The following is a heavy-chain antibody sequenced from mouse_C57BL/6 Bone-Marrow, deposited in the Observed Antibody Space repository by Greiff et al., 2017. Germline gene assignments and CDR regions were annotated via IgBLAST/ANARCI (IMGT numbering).Heavy chain of an antibody. CDR1: GFTFSDFY. CDR2: SRNKANDSTT. Sequence: EVKLVESGGGLVQSVRSLRLSCATSGFTFSDFYMEWVRQAPGKGLEWIAASRNKANDSTTEYSASVKGRFIVSRDTPPCILHLHLLASRASASSIDYYARDALLLPCAYGGKGTLVTGSA. D-gene: IGHD1-1*01. V-gene: IGHV7-1*01. CDR3: ARDALLLPCAY. J-gene: IGHJ3*01.